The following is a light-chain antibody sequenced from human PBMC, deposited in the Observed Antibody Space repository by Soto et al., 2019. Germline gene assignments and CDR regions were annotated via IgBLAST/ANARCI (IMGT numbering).Light chain of an antibody. Sequence: DNQMTECPSTLAASVGGRVTIACRASQSISNWLAWYQQKPGKAPKLLIYDASTLESGVPSRFSGSGSGTEFTLTISSLQPDDFATYYCQQYNNYTPWTFGQGTKVDIK. V-gene: IGKV1-5*01. J-gene: IGKJ1*01. CDR2: DAS. CDR3: QQYNNYTPWT. CDR1: QSISNW.